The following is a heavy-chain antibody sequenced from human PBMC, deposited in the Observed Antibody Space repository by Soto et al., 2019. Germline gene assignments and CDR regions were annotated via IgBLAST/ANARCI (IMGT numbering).Heavy chain of an antibody. CDR1: GGSIRSSSYY. J-gene: IGHJ4*02. CDR3: ASLQVPGNFDY. Sequence: QLQLQESGPGLVKPSETLSLTCTVSGGSIRSSSYYWAWVRQPPGKGLEWIANIYYSGDTYFHPSLRNRLTVSVDTSKNQFSLKLSSLTAADTAMYYCASLQVPGNFDYWGQGTLVTVSS. D-gene: IGHD6-13*01. CDR2: IYYSGDT. V-gene: IGHV4-39*01.